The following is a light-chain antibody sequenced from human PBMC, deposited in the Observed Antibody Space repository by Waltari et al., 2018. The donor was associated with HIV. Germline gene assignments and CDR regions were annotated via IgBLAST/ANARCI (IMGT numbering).Light chain of an antibody. Sequence: QAGLTQPPSVSKGLKETATLTCTGNNDNVGNQGAAWLQQHQGQPPRLLAHRSAKRPADISQRFSASRSGNPSSLTITGLQPEDEADYHCSAWYSRLNAWIFGGGTKLTVL. CDR1: NDNVGNQG. CDR3: SAWYSRLNAWI. V-gene: IGLV10-54*01. CDR2: RSA. J-gene: IGLJ2*01.